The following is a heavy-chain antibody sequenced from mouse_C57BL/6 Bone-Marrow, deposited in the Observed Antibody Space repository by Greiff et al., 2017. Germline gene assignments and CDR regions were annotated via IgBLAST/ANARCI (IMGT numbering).Heavy chain of an antibody. D-gene: IGHD3-2*02. CDR1: GFTFSSYG. Sequence: EVHLVESGGDLVKPGGSLKLSCAASGFTFSSYGMSWVRQTPDKRLEWVATISSGGSYTYYPDSVKGRFTISRDNAKNTLYLQMSSLKSEDTAMYYCARLDSSGPMDYWGQGTSVTVSS. J-gene: IGHJ4*01. V-gene: IGHV5-6*01. CDR2: ISSGGSYT. CDR3: ARLDSSGPMDY.